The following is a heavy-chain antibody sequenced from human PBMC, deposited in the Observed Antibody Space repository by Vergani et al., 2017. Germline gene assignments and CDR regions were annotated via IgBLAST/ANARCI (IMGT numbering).Heavy chain of an antibody. CDR1: GGSITRSSYY. Sequence: QLHLQESGPGLVKPSETLSLTCTVSGGSITRSSYYWGWIRHPPGKGLEWIGNIYHSGGAYYNPSLKGRVTISVDTSKNQFSLEVTSVTAADTAIYFCARTESFILRYFHWALWGQGTLVTVSS. CDR3: ARTESFILRYFHWAL. D-gene: IGHD3-9*01. CDR2: IYHSGGA. J-gene: IGHJ1*01. V-gene: IGHV4-39*01.